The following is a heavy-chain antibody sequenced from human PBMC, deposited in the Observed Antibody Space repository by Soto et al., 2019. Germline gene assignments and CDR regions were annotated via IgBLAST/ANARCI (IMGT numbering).Heavy chain of an antibody. CDR2: IYSGGST. CDR1: GFTVSSNY. V-gene: IGHV3-53*01. D-gene: IGHD3-22*01. CDR3: VGSGYYNEYYFDY. J-gene: IGHJ4*02. Sequence: GGSLRLSCAASGFTVSSNYMSWVRQAPGKGLEWVSAIYSGGSTYYADSVKGRFTISRDNSNNALFLLMSRRRAEDTAVYYGVGSGYYNEYYFDYWGPGTLVTVSS.